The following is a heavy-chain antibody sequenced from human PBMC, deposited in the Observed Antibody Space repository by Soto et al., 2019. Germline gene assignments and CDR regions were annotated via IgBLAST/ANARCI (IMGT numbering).Heavy chain of an antibody. CDR1: GDTFNSYV. Sequence: QVQLVQSGAEVKRPGSSVKVSCESSGDTFNSYVISWVRQAPGQGLEWMGGIIPIIGVTHYAQKFQGRVTISALSSPGRAYMEWTKLGFDDTAFYYCARASLGAKGADHWVQGTLVTVSS. D-gene: IGHD3-16*01. CDR3: ARASLGAKGADH. V-gene: IGHV1-69*17. CDR2: IIPIIGVT. J-gene: IGHJ4*02.